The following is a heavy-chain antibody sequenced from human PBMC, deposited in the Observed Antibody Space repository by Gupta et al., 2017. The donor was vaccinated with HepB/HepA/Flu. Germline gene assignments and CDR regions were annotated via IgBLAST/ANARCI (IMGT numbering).Heavy chain of an antibody. D-gene: IGHD1-14*01. V-gene: IGHV4-59*08. Sequence: QVQLRESAPGRVKPSETLSPTYSVSGASMSNRYWCWTRQPPGKGLEWIGYVYFGGTTNYNPSLRSRATMSVDTSKNLFSLNRPSLTAADTAVYYCARHRLGMTTNPQFDYWGQGTLVTVSS. CDR3: ARHRLGMTTNPQFDY. CDR2: VYFGGTT. CDR1: GASMSNRY. J-gene: IGHJ4*02.